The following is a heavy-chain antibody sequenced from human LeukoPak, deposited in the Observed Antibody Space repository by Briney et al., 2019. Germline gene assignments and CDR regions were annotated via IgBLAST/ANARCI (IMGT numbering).Heavy chain of an antibody. V-gene: IGHV4-34*01. J-gene: IGHJ6*03. CDR1: GGSFSGYH. CDR3: ARAAIGYCSSTSCYPYYYYYMDV. D-gene: IGHD2-2*01. Sequence: SETLSLTCAVYGGSFSGYHWSWLRQPPGKGLEWIGEINHSGSTNYNPSLKSRVTISVDTSKNQFSLKLSSVTAADTAVYYCARAAIGYCSSTSCYPYYYYYMDVWGKGTTVTVSS. CDR2: INHSGST.